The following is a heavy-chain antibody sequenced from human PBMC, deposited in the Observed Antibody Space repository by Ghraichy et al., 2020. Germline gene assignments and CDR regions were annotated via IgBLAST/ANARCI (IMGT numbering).Heavy chain of an antibody. CDR2: IYYSGST. Sequence: TLSLTCTVSGGSISSGGYYWSWIRQHPGKGLEWIGYIYYSGSTYYNPSLKSRVTISVDTSKNQFSLKLSSVTAADTAVYYCARVPLFYVAAPVGFDPWGQGTLVTVSS. J-gene: IGHJ5*02. V-gene: IGHV4-31*03. CDR1: GGSISSGGYY. CDR3: ARVPLFYVAAPVGFDP. D-gene: IGHD6-6*01.